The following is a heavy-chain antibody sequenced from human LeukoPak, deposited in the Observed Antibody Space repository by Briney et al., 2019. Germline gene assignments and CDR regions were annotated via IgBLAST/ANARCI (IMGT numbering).Heavy chain of an antibody. CDR1: GYTFTDYY. J-gene: IGHJ4*02. CDR2: VDPEDGET. V-gene: IGHV1-69-2*01. Sequence: ASVKISCKVSGYTFTDYYMHWVQQAPGKGLEWMGLVDPEDGETIYAEKFQGRVTITADTSTDTAYMELSSLRSEDTAVYYCATGYYGDYAAPSRAPLDYWGQGTLVTVSS. CDR3: ATGYYGDYAAPSRAPLDY. D-gene: IGHD4-17*01.